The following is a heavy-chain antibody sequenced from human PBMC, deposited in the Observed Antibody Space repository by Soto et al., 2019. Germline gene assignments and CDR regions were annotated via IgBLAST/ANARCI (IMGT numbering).Heavy chain of an antibody. CDR2: IFTICGTA. D-gene: IGHD4-17*01. CDR3: AALTSYGDYAPYFDY. J-gene: IGHJ4*02. V-gene: IGHV1-69*01. CDR1: GGTFSSYA. Sequence: QVQLVQSGAEVKKPGSSVKVSCKASGGTFSSYAISWVRQAPGQGLEWMGGIFTICGTANYAQKFQGRVTSTADESTSTAYMELTSLRSDDTAVYYCAALTSYGDYAPYFDYWGQGTLVTVSS.